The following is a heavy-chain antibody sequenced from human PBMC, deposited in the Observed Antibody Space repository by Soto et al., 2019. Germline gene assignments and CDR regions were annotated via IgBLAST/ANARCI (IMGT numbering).Heavy chain of an antibody. CDR2: IIPIFGTA. V-gene: IGHV1-69*14. CDR1: GGTFSSYA. J-gene: IGHJ6*02. D-gene: IGHD5-18*01. Sequence: QVQLVQSGAEVKKPGSSVKVSCKASGGTFSSYAISWVRQAPGQGLEWMGGIIPIFGTANYAQKFQGRVTITADKSASTAYMELSSLRSEDTAVYYCARDFGNSYGYDYYYGMDVWGQGTTVTVSS. CDR3: ARDFGNSYGYDYYYGMDV.